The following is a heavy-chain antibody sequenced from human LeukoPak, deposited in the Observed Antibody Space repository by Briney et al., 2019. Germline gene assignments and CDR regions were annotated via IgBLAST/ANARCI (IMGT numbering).Heavy chain of an antibody. V-gene: IGHV4-31*03. CDR3: ARDQVYYYGMDV. CDR2: IYYSGST. CDR1: GGSISSGGYY. J-gene: IGHJ6*02. Sequence: SETLSLTCTVSGGSISSGGYYWSWIRQHPGRGLEWIGYIYYSGSTYYNPSLKSRVTISVDTSKNQFSLKLSSVTAADTAVYYCARDQVYYYGMDVWGQGTTVTVSS.